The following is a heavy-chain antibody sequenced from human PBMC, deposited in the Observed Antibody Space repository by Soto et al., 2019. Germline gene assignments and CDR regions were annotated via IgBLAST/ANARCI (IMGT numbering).Heavy chain of an antibody. CDR1: GGSFSGYY. CDR3: ARGFVVVPAANGSFDY. CDR2: INHSGST. Sequence: PSETLSLTCAVYGGSFSGYYWSWIRQPPGKGLEWIGEINHSGSTNYNPSLKSRVTISVDTSKNQFSLKLSSVTAADTAVYYCARGFVVVPAANGSFDYWGQGTLVTVSS. D-gene: IGHD2-2*01. V-gene: IGHV4-34*01. J-gene: IGHJ4*02.